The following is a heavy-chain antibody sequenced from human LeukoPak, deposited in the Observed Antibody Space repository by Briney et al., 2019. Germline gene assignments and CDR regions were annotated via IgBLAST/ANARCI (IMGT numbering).Heavy chain of an antibody. Sequence: ASVKVSCKASGYTFTGYYMHWVRQAPGQGLEWMGWINPNSGGTNYAQKFQGRVTITADKSTSTAYMELSSLRSEDTAVYYCARGNSEGYYDSSGYYYYWGQGTLVTVSS. D-gene: IGHD3-22*01. V-gene: IGHV1-2*02. CDR2: INPNSGGT. J-gene: IGHJ4*02. CDR1: GYTFTGYY. CDR3: ARGNSEGYYDSSGYYYY.